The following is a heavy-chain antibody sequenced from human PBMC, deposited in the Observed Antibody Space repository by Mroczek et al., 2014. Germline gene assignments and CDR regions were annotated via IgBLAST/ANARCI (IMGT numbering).Heavy chain of an antibody. J-gene: IGHJ5*02. D-gene: IGHD3-16*02. Sequence: VQLVESGAEVKKPGASVKVSCKASGYTFTSYDINWVRQATGQGLEWMGWMNPNSGNTGYAQKFQGRVTMTRNTSISTAYMELSSLRSEDTAVYYCARLGYVWGSYRPEAWWFDPWGQGTLVTVSS. CDR3: ARLGYVWGSYRPEAWWFDP. V-gene: IGHV1-8*01. CDR2: MNPNSGNT. CDR1: GYTFTSYD.